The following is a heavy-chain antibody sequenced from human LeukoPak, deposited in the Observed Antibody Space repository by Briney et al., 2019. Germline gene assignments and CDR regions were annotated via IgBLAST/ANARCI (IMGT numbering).Heavy chain of an antibody. CDR2: VYSGGST. CDR1: GFTVSSNY. D-gene: IGHD3-22*01. J-gene: IGHJ4*02. Sequence: GGSLRLSCAASGFTVSSNYMSWVRQAPGKGLEWVSVVYSGGSTYYADSVKGRFTISRDNSKNTLYLQMNSLRAEDTAVYYCAREVGSGYLFFDYWGQGTLVTVSS. V-gene: IGHV3-53*01. CDR3: AREVGSGYLFFDY.